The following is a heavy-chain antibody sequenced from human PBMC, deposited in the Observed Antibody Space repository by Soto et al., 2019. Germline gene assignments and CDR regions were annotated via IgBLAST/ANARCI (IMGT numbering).Heavy chain of an antibody. CDR1: GGSISSSNW. Sequence: PSETLSLTCAVSGGSISSSNWWSWVRQPPGKGLEWIGEIYHSGSTNYNPSLKSRVTISVDKSKNQFSLKLSSVTAADTAVYYCARADFNYYYYGMDVWGQGTTVIVSS. J-gene: IGHJ6*02. V-gene: IGHV4-4*02. CDR2: IYHSGST. CDR3: ARADFNYYYYGMDV.